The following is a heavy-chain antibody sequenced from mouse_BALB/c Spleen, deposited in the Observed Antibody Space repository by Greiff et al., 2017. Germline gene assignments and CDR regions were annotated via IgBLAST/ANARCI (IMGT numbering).Heavy chain of an antibody. CDR3: AKPEGDYDNYYAMDY. V-gene: IGHV2-2*01. D-gene: IGHD2-4*01. J-gene: IGHJ4*01. Sequence: VQLQQSGPGLVQPSQSLSITCTVSGFSLTSYGVHWVRQSPGKGLEWLGVIWSGGSTDYNAAFISRLSISKDNSKSQVFFKMNSLQTDDTATYYCAKPEGDYDNYYAMDYWGQGTSVTVSS. CDR1: GFSLTSYG. CDR2: IWSGGST.